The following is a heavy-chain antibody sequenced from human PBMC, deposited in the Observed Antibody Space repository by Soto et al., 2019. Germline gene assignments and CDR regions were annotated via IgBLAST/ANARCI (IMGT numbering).Heavy chain of an antibody. J-gene: IGHJ4*02. V-gene: IGHV3-21*01. CDR3: TRGGYKEGGFDY. D-gene: IGHD5-12*01. CDR2: LNSHDGLT. CDR1: GFTFNRYD. Sequence: GRSRRLSCAASGFTFNRYDMNWDSPAPGKGLEWVSSLNSHDGLTLYADSVKGRLAISRDNAKNSLYLQMNSLRVEDTAVYYCTRGGYKEGGFDYWGQGNLVTVSS.